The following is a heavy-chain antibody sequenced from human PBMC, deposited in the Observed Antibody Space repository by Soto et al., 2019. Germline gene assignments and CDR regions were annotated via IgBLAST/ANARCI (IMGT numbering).Heavy chain of an antibody. V-gene: IGHV3-23*01. Sequence: GGSLRLSCAASGFTFSSYAMSWVRQAPGKGLEWVSAISGSGGSTYYADSVKGRFTISRDNSKNTLYLQMNSLRAEDTAVYYCAKDQIPLRIAAAGTASGPFDYWGQGTLVTSPQ. D-gene: IGHD6-13*01. J-gene: IGHJ4*02. CDR1: GFTFSSYA. CDR2: ISGSGGST. CDR3: AKDQIPLRIAAAGTASGPFDY.